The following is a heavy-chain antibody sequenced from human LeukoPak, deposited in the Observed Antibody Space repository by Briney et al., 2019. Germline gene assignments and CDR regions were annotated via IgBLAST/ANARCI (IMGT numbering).Heavy chain of an antibody. CDR3: TRSNWGSSGAFDF. Sequence: ASVKVSCKVSGDTLIELSMHWVRQAPGKGLEWMGGFDPEDGKTVYSQKLQGRVTMTEDTSTDTAYMQLSSLTSEDTAVYYCTRSNWGSSGAFDFWGQGTMVTVSS. CDR2: FDPEDGKT. D-gene: IGHD7-27*01. CDR1: GDTLIELS. V-gene: IGHV1-24*01. J-gene: IGHJ3*01.